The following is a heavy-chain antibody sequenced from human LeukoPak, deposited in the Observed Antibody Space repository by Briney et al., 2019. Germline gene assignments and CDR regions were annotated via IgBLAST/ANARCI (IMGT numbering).Heavy chain of an antibody. Sequence: GGSLRLSCAASGFTFSSYWMSWVRQAPGKGLEWVANIKQDGSEKYYVDSVKGRFTISRDNSKNTLYLQMNSLRAEDTAVYYCAKDGFLEWLSHDYYYYYMDVWGKGTTVTVSS. V-gene: IGHV3-7*03. J-gene: IGHJ6*03. CDR1: GFTFSSYW. CDR2: IKQDGSEK. D-gene: IGHD3-3*01. CDR3: AKDGFLEWLSHDYYYYYMDV.